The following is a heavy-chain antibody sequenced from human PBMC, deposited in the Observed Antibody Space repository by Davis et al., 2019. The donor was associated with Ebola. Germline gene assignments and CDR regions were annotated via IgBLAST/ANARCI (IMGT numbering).Heavy chain of an antibody. J-gene: IGHJ6*03. D-gene: IGHD3-10*01. CDR1: GFTFTSYS. CDR3: ARDYGSGSYPYMDV. CDR2: ISSSSSYI. Sequence: GESLKISCAASGFTFTSYSLNWVRQAPGKGLEWVSSISSSSSYIYNADSVKGRFTISRDNVKNSLYLQMNSLRAEDTAVYYCARDYGSGSYPYMDVWGKGTTVTVSS. V-gene: IGHV3-21*01.